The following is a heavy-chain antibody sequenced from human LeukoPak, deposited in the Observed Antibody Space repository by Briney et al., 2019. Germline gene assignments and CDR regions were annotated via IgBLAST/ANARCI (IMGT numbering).Heavy chain of an antibody. D-gene: IGHD6-19*01. J-gene: IGHJ4*02. CDR1: GFTLTRSA. Sequence: QPGGSLRLSCAASGFTLTRSAMGWVRQAPGKGLEWVSCITNSGGGTYYADSVKGRFTISRDNSKSTLYLQMNSLRAEDTAVYYCAKDLWTDSSGWNYFDYWGQGALVTVSS. V-gene: IGHV3-23*01. CDR3: AKDLWTDSSGWNYFDY. CDR2: ITNSGGGT.